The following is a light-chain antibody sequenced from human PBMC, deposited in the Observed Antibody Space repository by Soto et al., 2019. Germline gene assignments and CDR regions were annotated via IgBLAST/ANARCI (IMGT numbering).Light chain of an antibody. CDR1: SSDVGGYNY. J-gene: IGLJ2*01. Sequence: QSVLTQPASVSGSPGQSITISYTGTSSDVGGYNYVSWYQQHPGKAPKLMIYDVSNRPSGVSNRFSGSKSGNTASLTISGLQAEDEADYYCSSYTSSSPRVFGGGTKLTVL. V-gene: IGLV2-14*01. CDR2: DVS. CDR3: SSYTSSSPRV.